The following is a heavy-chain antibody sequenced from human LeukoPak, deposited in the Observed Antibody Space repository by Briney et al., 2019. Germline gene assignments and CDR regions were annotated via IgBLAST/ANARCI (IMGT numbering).Heavy chain of an antibody. CDR1: GFTFSSRA. CDR3: TSRPGDCSRAGCLGALDD. V-gene: IGHV3-23*01. Sequence: PGGSLRLSCAASGFTFSSRAMSWVRQAPGKGLEWVSVISGSGEITYYADSVKGRFTISRDNAKNTMYLQMNSLRPEDTAIYYCTSRPGDCSRAGCLGALDDWGQGTLVIVSS. J-gene: IGHJ4*02. CDR2: ISGSGEIT. D-gene: IGHD2-2*01.